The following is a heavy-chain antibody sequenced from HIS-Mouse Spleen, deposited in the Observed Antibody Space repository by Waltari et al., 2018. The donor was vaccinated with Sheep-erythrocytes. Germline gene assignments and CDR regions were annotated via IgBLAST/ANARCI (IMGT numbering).Heavy chain of an antibody. J-gene: IGHJ2*01. V-gene: IGHV4-31*03. Sequence: QVQLQESGPGLVKPSQTLSLTCPFSGGSISSGCYYWSWIRQHPGKGLEWIGYIYYSGSTYYNPSLKSRVTISVDTSKNQFSLKLSSVTAADTAVYYCARLITMVRGVTWYFDLWGRGTLVTVSS. CDR3: ARLITMVRGVTWYFDL. CDR1: GGSISSGCYY. D-gene: IGHD3-10*01. CDR2: IYYSGST.